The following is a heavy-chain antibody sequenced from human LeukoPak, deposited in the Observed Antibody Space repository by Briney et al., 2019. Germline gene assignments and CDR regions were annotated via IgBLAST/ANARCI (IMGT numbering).Heavy chain of an antibody. CDR2: ITPGISDT. Sequence: GESLKISCKGSGYSFTTYWIGWMRQMPGRGLEWMAIITPGISDTQYSPSLQGQVTISADKSISTAYLQWSSLKASDSAMYYCATRIDGTYYWGQGTLVTVSS. V-gene: IGHV5-51*01. J-gene: IGHJ4*02. CDR1: GYSFTTYW. D-gene: IGHD1-26*01. CDR3: ATRIDGTYY.